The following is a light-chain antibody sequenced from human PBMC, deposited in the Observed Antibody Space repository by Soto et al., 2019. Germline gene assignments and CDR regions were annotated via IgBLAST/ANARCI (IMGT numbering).Light chain of an antibody. CDR1: QSISSN. V-gene: IGKV3-15*01. CDR2: GAS. Sequence: EIVMTQSPATLSVSPEERATLSCRASQSISSNLAWYQQKPGQAPRLLIYGASTRATGIPARFSSSGSGTEFTLTISSLQSEDFAVYYCQQYNTWPSMYTFGQGTKLEIK. J-gene: IGKJ2*01. CDR3: QQYNTWPSMYT.